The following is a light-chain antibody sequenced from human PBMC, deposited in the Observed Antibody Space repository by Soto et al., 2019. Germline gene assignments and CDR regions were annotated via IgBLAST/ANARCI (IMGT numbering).Light chain of an antibody. CDR3: QQYDNWPWT. CDR2: GAS. CDR1: QSVRSN. J-gene: IGKJ1*01. Sequence: ETVMTQSPATLSVSPGERATLSCRASQSVRSNLAWYQQKPGQAPRLLIYGASTRATGFPARFSGSGSGTELTLTISSLQSEDFAVYYCQQYDNWPWTFGQGTKVEIK. V-gene: IGKV3-15*01.